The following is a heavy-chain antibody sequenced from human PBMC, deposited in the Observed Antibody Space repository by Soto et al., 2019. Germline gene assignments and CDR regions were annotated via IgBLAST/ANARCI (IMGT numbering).Heavy chain of an antibody. D-gene: IGHD3-3*01. CDR3: ARVTIFGVGYYYMDV. J-gene: IGHJ6*03. V-gene: IGHV1-69*02. Sequence: ASVKVSCKASGGTFGSYTISWVRQAPGQGLEWMGRIIPILGIANYAQKFQGRVTITADKSTSTAYMELSSLRSEDTAVYYCARVTIFGVGYYYMDVWGKGTTVTVSS. CDR2: IIPILGIA. CDR1: GGTFGSYT.